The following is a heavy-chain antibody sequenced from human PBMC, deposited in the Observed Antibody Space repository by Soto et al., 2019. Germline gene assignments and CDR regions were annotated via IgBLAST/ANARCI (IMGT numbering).Heavy chain of an antibody. CDR2: IRDGGGDT. D-gene: IGHD2-2*01. Sequence: GGSLRLSCAASGFTISSSAMNWVRQAPGKGLEWVSMIRDGGGDTYYAESVTGRFTISRDSSKNTLYLQMNSLRAEDTAVYYCAKDGYCSSTSCYVDYYYGMDVWGQGTTVTVSS. CDR1: GFTISSSA. V-gene: IGHV3-23*01. CDR3: AKDGYCSSTSCYVDYYYGMDV. J-gene: IGHJ6*02.